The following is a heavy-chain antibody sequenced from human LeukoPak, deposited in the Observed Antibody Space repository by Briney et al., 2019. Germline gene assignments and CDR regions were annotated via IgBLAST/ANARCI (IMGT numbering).Heavy chain of an antibody. V-gene: IGHV3-30*03. CDR2: ISYDGTEK. Sequence: PGGSLRLSCVASGFTFSSYGMHWVRQAPGKGLEWVAVISYDGTEKYYGDSVKGRFTISRDNSKNTLYLQMNSLRAEDTALYYCARDGHGVPLDYWGQGTLVTVSP. J-gene: IGHJ4*02. CDR3: ARDGHGVPLDY. CDR1: GFTFSSYG. D-gene: IGHD4-17*01.